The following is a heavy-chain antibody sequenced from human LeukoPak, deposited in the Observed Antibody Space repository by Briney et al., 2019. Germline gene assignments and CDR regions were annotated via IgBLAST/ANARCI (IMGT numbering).Heavy chain of an antibody. Sequence: GASVKVSCKASGYTFTNYGINWVRQAPGQGLEWMGWISTYNGNTSYAQTLQGRVTMTTDTSTSTAYMELRSLRSDDTAVYYCARGLGATYYDILAGYPLIYWGQGTLVTVSS. CDR3: ARGLGATYYDILAGYPLIY. J-gene: IGHJ4*02. CDR1: GYTFTNYG. D-gene: IGHD3-9*01. V-gene: IGHV1-18*01. CDR2: ISTYNGNT.